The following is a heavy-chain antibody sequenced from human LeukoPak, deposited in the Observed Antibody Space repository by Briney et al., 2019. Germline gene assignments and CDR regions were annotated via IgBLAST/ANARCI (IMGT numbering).Heavy chain of an antibody. J-gene: IGHJ4*02. D-gene: IGHD3-9*01. CDR2: IYYSGST. Sequence: SETLYLTCTVSGGSISSSSYYWGWIRQPPGKGLEWIGSIYYSGSTYYNPSLKSRVTISVDTSKNQFSLKLSSVTAADTAVYYCASPELRYFDWLFRFPGYFDYWGQGTLVTVSS. CDR3: ASPELRYFDWLFRFPGYFDY. CDR1: GGSISSSSYY. V-gene: IGHV4-39*01.